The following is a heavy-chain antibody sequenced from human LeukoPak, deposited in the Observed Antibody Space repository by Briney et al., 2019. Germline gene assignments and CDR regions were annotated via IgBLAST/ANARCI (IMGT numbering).Heavy chain of an antibody. CDR3: ARSGYPTLWFGELDY. D-gene: IGHD3-10*01. Sequence: PGGSLRLSCAASGFTFSSYAMSWVRQAPGKGLEWVSAISGSGGSTYYADSVKGRFTISRDNSKNTLYLQMNSLRAEDTAVYYCARSGYPTLWFGELDYWGQGTLVTVSS. J-gene: IGHJ4*02. CDR2: ISGSGGST. V-gene: IGHV3-23*01. CDR1: GFTFSSYA.